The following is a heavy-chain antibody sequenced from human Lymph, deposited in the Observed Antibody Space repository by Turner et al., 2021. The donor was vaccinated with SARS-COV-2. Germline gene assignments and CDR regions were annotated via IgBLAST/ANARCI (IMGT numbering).Heavy chain of an antibody. CDR1: GGTFSSEA. Sequence: QVQLVQSGAEVKKPGSSVKVSCKASGGTFSSEAISWVRQAPGQGLEWMGGFTPIFRIATYAQKFQGRVTIPADKSTITAYMELSSLRSEDTAVFYCARVVGGFGELGYYYYYGMDVWGQGTTVTVSS. CDR3: ARVVGGFGELGYYYYYGMDV. CDR2: FTPIFRIA. D-gene: IGHD3-10*01. J-gene: IGHJ6*02. V-gene: IGHV1-69*10.